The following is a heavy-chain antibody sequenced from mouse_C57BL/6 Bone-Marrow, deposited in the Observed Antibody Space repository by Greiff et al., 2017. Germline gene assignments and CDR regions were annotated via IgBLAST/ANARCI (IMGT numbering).Heavy chain of an antibody. D-gene: IGHD1-1*01. CDR3: ARESYLLLRAMDY. V-gene: IGHV1-53*01. CDR2: INPSNGGT. Sequence: VQLQQPGTELVKPGASVKLSCKASGYTFTSYWMHWVKQRPGQGLEWIGNINPSNGGTNYNEKFKSKATLTVDKSSSTAYMQLSSLTSEDSAVYYCARESYLLLRAMDYWGQGTSVTVSS. CDR1: GYTFTSYW. J-gene: IGHJ4*01.